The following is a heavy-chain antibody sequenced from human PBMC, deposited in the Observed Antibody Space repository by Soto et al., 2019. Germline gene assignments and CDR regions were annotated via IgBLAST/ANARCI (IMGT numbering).Heavy chain of an antibody. Sequence: SETLSLTCTVSGGSIISSSYYWGWIRQPPGKGLEWIGSIYYSGSTYYNPSLKSRVTISVDTSKNQFSLKLSSVTAADTAVYYCARQGDYYGSGSSNYWYFDLWGRGTLVTVSS. CDR3: ARQGDYYGSGSSNYWYFDL. CDR1: GGSIISSSYY. V-gene: IGHV4-39*01. D-gene: IGHD3-10*01. CDR2: IYYSGST. J-gene: IGHJ2*01.